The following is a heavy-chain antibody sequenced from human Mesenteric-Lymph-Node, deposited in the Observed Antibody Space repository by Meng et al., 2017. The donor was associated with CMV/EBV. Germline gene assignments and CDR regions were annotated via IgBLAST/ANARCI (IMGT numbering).Heavy chain of an antibody. V-gene: IGHV4-39*07. CDR2: IYYSGST. D-gene: IGHD3-10*01. CDR1: GGSISSSSYY. CDR3: ARDYYGSGNYYGGRY. J-gene: IGHJ4*02. Sequence: SETLSLTCTVSGGSISSSSYYWGWIRQPPGKGLEWIGSIYYSGSTYYNPSLKSRVTISVDTSKNQFSLNLSSVTAADTAVYYCARDYYGSGNYYGGRYWGQGTLVTVSS.